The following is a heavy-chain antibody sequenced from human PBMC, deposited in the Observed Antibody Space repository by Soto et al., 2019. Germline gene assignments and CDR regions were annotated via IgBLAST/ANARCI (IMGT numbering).Heavy chain of an antibody. J-gene: IGHJ4*02. CDR3: VRGGRGSSWYIYDY. CDR2: INPVSGGT. D-gene: IGHD6-13*01. Sequence: QVQLVQSGAEVKKPGASVKVSCKASGDIFIAYYMHWVRQAPGQGLEWMGWINPVSGGTNYAQKFQGRVTMTRDTSVSTAYMELSRLTSEDTAVYYCVRGGRGSSWYIYDYWGQGTLVTVSS. V-gene: IGHV1-2*02. CDR1: GDIFIAYY.